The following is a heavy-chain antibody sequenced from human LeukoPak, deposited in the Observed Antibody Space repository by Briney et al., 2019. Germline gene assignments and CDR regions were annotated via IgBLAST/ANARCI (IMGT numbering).Heavy chain of an antibody. D-gene: IGHD2-15*01. Sequence: ASVKVSCKASGYTFTVYHMHWVRQAPGQGLEWMGWINPNSGGTNYAQKFQGRVTMTRDTSISTAYMELSRLRSDDTAVYYCARDRLACSGGSCYSALNWFDPWGQGTLVTVSS. CDR3: ARDRLACSGGSCYSALNWFDP. CDR1: GYTFTVYH. J-gene: IGHJ5*02. CDR2: INPNSGGT. V-gene: IGHV1-2*02.